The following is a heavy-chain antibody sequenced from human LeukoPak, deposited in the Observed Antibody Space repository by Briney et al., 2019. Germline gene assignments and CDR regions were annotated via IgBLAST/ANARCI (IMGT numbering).Heavy chain of an antibody. CDR3: ARDLRVGATTYSNNFDY. CDR1: GFTFSSYS. Sequence: PGGSLRLSCAASGFTFSSYSMNWVRQAPGKGLEWVSSISGSSSHIYYADSVKGRFTISRDNAKNSLYLQMNSLRAEDTAVYYCARDLRVGATTYSNNFDYWGQGTLVTVSS. V-gene: IGHV3-21*04. CDR2: ISGSSSHI. J-gene: IGHJ4*02. D-gene: IGHD1-26*01.